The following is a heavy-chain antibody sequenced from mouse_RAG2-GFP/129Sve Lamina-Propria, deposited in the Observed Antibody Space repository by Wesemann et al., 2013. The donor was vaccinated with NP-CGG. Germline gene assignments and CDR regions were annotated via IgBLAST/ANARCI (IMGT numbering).Heavy chain of an antibody. J-gene: IGHJ4*01. Sequence: KATFTADTSSNTAYMQLSSLTTEDSAIYYCARPYYGYEAMDYWGQGTSVTVSS. CDR3: ARPYYGYEAMDY. V-gene: IGHV1-9*01. D-gene: IGHD2-10*01.